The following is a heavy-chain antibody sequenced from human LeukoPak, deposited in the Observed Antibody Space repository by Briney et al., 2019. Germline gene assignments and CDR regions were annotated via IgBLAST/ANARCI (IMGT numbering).Heavy chain of an antibody. V-gene: IGHV1-69*13. CDR3: ARDPPFMITFGGVIVNPSHYFDY. J-gene: IGHJ4*02. CDR2: IIPIFGTA. Sequence: SVKVSCKASGYTFTSYAISWVRQAPGQGLEWMGGIIPIFGTANYAQKFQGRVTITADESTSTAYMELSSLRSEDTAVYYCARDPPFMITFGGVIVNPSHYFDYWGQGTLVTVSS. CDR1: GYTFTSYA. D-gene: IGHD3-16*02.